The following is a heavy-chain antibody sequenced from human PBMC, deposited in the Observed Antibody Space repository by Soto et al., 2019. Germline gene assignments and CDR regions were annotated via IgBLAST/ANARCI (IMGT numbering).Heavy chain of an antibody. Sequence: ASVKVSCKASGGTFCIYAIIWVRQAPGQGLEWMGGIIPIPGTANYAQKFQGRVTIAADESTSTAYMELSSLRSEDTAVYYCARSQGSSTSLEIYYYYYYGMDVWGQGTTVTVSS. CDR3: ARSQGSSTSLEIYYYYYYGMDV. CDR2: IIPIPGTA. D-gene: IGHD2-2*01. CDR1: GGTFCIYA. V-gene: IGHV1-69*13. J-gene: IGHJ6*02.